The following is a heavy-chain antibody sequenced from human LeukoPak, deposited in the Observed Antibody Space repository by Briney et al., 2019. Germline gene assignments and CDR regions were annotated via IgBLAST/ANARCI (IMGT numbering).Heavy chain of an antibody. J-gene: IGHJ4*02. CDR3: ARQSGTMVATRFDY. CDR2: ISSSSRTI. Sequence: GGSLRLSCAASGFTFSSYSMNWVRQAPGKGLEWVSYISSSSRTIYYADSVKGRFTISRDNAKNSLYLQMNSLRAEDTAIYYCARQSGTMVATRFDYWGQGTLVTVSS. CDR1: GFTFSSYS. V-gene: IGHV3-48*01. D-gene: IGHD4/OR15-4a*01.